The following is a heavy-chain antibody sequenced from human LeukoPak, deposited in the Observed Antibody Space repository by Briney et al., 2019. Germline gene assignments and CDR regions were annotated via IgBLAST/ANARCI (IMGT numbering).Heavy chain of an antibody. CDR2: ISSSSSYI. D-gene: IGHD3-10*01. V-gene: IGHV3-21*01. Sequence: GGSLRLSCAASGFTFSSYSMNWVRQAPGKGLEWVSSISSSSSYIYYADSVKGRFTISRDNAKNSLYLQMNSLRAEDTAVYYCARDDPYYYGSGSYPFDYWGQGTLVTVSS. CDR1: GFTFSSYS. CDR3: ARDDPYYYGSGSYPFDY. J-gene: IGHJ4*02.